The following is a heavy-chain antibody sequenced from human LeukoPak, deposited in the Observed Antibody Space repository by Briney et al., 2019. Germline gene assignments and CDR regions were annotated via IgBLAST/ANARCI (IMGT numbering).Heavy chain of an antibody. V-gene: IGHV1-18*01. J-gene: IGHJ5*02. Sequence: ASVKISCKASGYTFTSYDINWVRQAPGQGLEWMGWISAYRGNTNYAQNFQGRVTMTTDTSTSTAYMELRSLRFDDTAVYYCARGSVIYCSTTSCYSWFDTWGQGTLVTVSS. CDR3: ARGSVIYCSTTSCYSWFDT. CDR2: ISAYRGNT. D-gene: IGHD2-2*02. CDR1: GYTFTSYD.